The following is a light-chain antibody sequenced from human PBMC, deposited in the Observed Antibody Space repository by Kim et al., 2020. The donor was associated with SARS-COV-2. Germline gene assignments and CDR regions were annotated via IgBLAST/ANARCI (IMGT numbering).Light chain of an antibody. Sequence: EIVLTQSPGILSLSPGERATLSCRASQRVTSYLVWYQQRPGQAPRLLMYGVSSRATGIPDRFSGSGSGTDFTLTINRLEPEDFAVYYCQQYGTSPAYTFGQGTKLEIK. V-gene: IGKV3-20*01. CDR2: GVS. J-gene: IGKJ2*01. CDR3: QQYGTSPAYT. CDR1: QRVTSY.